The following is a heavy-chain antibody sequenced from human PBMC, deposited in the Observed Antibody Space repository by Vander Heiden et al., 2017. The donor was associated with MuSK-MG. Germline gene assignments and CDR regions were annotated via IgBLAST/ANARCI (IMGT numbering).Heavy chain of an antibody. CDR1: GFNLMSYS. CDR3: ARVIAEAFDI. V-gene: IGHV3-21*01. D-gene: IGHD6-13*01. CDR2: MSSISSYI. Sequence: EVQLVESGGCLVKPGGSLRPSCAAAGFNLMSYSMNWFRQASGKGLVWVSTMSSISSYIYYADSVQGRFTISRDNAKNSLYLQMNSLRAEDTAVYYCARVIAEAFDIWGQGTMVTVSS. J-gene: IGHJ3*02.